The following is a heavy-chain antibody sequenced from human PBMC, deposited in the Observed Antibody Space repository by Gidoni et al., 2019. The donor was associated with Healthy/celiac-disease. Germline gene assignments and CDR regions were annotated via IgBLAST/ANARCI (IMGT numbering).Heavy chain of an antibody. CDR2: MNPNSGNT. CDR3: ERGGYDYVWGSYRPTGRV. V-gene: IGHV1-8*01. Sequence: QVQLVQSGAEVKKPGASVKVSCKASGYTFTSYDINWVRQATGQVLEWMGWMNPNSGNTGYAQKFQGKVTMTRNTSISTAYMELSSLRSEDTAVYYCERGGYDYVWGSYRPTGRVWGQGTLVTVSS. D-gene: IGHD3-16*02. J-gene: IGHJ4*02. CDR1: GYTFTSYD.